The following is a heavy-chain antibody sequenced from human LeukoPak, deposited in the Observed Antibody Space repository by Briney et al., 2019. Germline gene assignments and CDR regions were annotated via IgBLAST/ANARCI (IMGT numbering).Heavy chain of an antibody. D-gene: IGHD6-13*01. CDR1: GFTFSTYG. Sequence: PGGSLRLSCAAPGFTFSTYGITWVRQAPGKGLEWVSYISSSSSTIYYADSVKGRFTISRDNAKNSLYLQMNSLRAEDTAVYYCARDLGIAAAGRLDYWGQGTLVTVSS. CDR2: ISSSSSTI. V-gene: IGHV3-48*01. J-gene: IGHJ4*02. CDR3: ARDLGIAAAGRLDY.